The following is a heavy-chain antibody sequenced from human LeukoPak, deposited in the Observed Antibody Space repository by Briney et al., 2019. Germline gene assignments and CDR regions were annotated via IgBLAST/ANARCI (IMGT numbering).Heavy chain of an antibody. J-gene: IGHJ5*02. CDR1: GFTFSSYA. V-gene: IGHV3-23*01. CDR2: ISDGGAAT. D-gene: IGHD2-8*02. CDR3: AKALNVLVPSTSRWFDP. Sequence: GGSLRLSCAASGFTFSSYAMTWVRQAPGKGLEWVSTISDGGAATYYADSVKGRFTISRDNSKNTLSLQMNSLRAEDTAVYYCAKALNVLVPSTSRWFDPWGQGTLVTVSS.